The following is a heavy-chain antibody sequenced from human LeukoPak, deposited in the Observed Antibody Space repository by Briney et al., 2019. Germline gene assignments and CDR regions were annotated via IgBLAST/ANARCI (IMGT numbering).Heavy chain of an antibody. V-gene: IGHV1-18*01. Sequence: ASVKVSCKASGYTLTSYGITWVRQPPAQGLEWLGWISGYNGNTNYAQKLQGRVTMTTNTSTSTAYMELRSLRSADTAVDYCARYEGDYYYGMDVWGQGTTVTVSS. CDR1: GYTLTSYG. CDR2: ISGYNGNT. CDR3: ARYEGDYYYGMDV. D-gene: IGHD2-8*01. J-gene: IGHJ6*02.